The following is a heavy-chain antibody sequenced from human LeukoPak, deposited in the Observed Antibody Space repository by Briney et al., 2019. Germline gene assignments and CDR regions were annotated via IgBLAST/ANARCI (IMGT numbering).Heavy chain of an antibody. V-gene: IGHV3-43*02. CDR2: ISGDGGST. CDR1: GFTLDDYA. D-gene: IGHD2-21*02. Sequence: GGSLRLSCAASGFTLDDYAMHWVRQAPAKGLQWVSLISGDGGSTYYADSVKSRFTISRDNSKNSLYLQLNSLRTEDTALYYCANTYCGGDCYSRALAFDIWGQGTMVTVSS. CDR3: ANTYCGGDCYSRALAFDI. J-gene: IGHJ3*02.